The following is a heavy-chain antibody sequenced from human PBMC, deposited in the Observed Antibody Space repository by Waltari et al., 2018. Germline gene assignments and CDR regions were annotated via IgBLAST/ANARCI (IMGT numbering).Heavy chain of an antibody. CDR2: GRGDGKI. Sequence: CWSWVRTSPQRGLGWLVQGRGDGKINYNPSFARRVIIALDTAKNQFSLKVNFATAADTAMYYCARDRGRGLYLDTWGPGTLVTVSP. V-gene: IGHV4-4*02. CDR1: C. J-gene: IGHJ4*02. D-gene: IGHD2-15*01. CDR3: ARDRGRGLYLDT.